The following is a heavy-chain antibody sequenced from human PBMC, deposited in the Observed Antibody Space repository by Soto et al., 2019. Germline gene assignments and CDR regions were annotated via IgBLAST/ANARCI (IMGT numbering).Heavy chain of an antibody. CDR2: INPSGGST. D-gene: IGHD4-17*01. V-gene: IGHV1-46*01. Sequence: ASVKVSCKASGYTFSSYYMHWVRQAPGQGLEWMGIINPSGGSTSYAQKFQGRVTMTRDTSTSTVYMELRSLRSDDTAVYYCARAAPYGGNSESWFDPWGQGTLVTVSS. CDR3: ARAAPYGGNSESWFDP. CDR1: GYTFSSYY. J-gene: IGHJ5*02.